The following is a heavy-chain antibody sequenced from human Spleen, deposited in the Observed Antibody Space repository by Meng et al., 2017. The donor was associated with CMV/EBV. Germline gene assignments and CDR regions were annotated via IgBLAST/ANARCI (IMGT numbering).Heavy chain of an antibody. Sequence: CSDSGGTFSSYAINWVRQAPGQGLEWMGGTIPIFGTTNYAQKFQGRVTVTTDESTSIAYMELSRLRSEDTAVYFCVGGVVALDYYFDYWGQGTLVTVSS. V-gene: IGHV1-69*05. CDR3: VGGVVALDYYFDY. J-gene: IGHJ4*02. D-gene: IGHD3-16*01. CDR2: TIPIFGTT. CDR1: GGTFSSYA.